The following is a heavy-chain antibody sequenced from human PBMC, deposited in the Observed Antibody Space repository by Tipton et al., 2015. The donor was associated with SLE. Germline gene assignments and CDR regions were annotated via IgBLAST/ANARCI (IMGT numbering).Heavy chain of an antibody. CDR3: ARSSATGFYYMDV. V-gene: IGHV4-59*01. D-gene: IGHD3-10*01. CDR2: IYYSGST. CDR1: GGSINVYY. J-gene: IGHJ6*03. Sequence: TLSLTCSVSGGSINVYYWSWVRQPPGKGLEWIGYIYYSGSTNYNPSLKSRVTISVDTSKNEFSLKLSSVTAADTAVYYCARSSATGFYYMDVWGKGTTVTVSS.